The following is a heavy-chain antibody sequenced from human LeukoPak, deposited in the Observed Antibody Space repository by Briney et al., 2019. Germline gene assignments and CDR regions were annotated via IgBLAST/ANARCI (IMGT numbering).Heavy chain of an antibody. Sequence: GGSLRLSCAASGFTFSSYSMNWVRQAPGKGLEWVANIKQDGSEKYYVDSVKGRFTISRDNAKNSLYLQMNSLRAEDTAVYYCAREVDYYDSSGYFPEVLDYWGQGTLVTVSS. CDR3: AREVDYYDSSGYFPEVLDY. CDR1: GFTFSSYS. V-gene: IGHV3-7*01. CDR2: IKQDGSEK. D-gene: IGHD3-22*01. J-gene: IGHJ4*02.